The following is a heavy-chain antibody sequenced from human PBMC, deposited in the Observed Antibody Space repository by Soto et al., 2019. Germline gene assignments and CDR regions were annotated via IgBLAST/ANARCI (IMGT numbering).Heavy chain of an antibody. CDR3: AKQSGSGSYYNVGSGGHFDY. J-gene: IGHJ4*02. CDR2: IYPGDSDT. CDR1: GYSFTSYW. V-gene: IGHV5-51*01. D-gene: IGHD3-10*01. Sequence: GESLKICYKGSGYSFTSYWIGWVRQMPGKGLEWMGIIYPGDSDTRYSPSFQGQVTISADKSISTAYLQWSSLKASDTAVYYCAKQSGSGSYYNVGSGGHFDYWGQGTLVTVSS.